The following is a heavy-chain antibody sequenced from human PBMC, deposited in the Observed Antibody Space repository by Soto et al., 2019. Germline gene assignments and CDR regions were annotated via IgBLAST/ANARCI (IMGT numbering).Heavy chain of an antibody. CDR2: TYYRSKWYN. Sequence: PSQTLSLTCAISGDSVSSNSAAWNWIRQSPSRGLEWLGRTYYRSKWYNDYAVSVKSRITINPDTSKNQFSLQLNSVTPEDTAVYYCAREWREGGEEMSNWFDPWGQGTLVTVSS. CDR1: GDSVSSNSAA. V-gene: IGHV6-1*01. CDR3: AREWREGGEEMSNWFDP. J-gene: IGHJ5*02. D-gene: IGHD3-16*01.